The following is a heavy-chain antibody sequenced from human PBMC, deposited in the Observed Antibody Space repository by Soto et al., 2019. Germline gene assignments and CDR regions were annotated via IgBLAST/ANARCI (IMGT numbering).Heavy chain of an antibody. V-gene: IGHV3-48*03. CDR3: ARSFDF. CDR1: GLTFSTYE. CDR2: ISSSGSTI. Sequence: GGSLRLSCAASGLTFSTYEMNWVRQAPGRGLEWVSYISSSGSTIYYADSVKGRFTIARENARNSLYLQMNSLRAEDTAVYYCARSFDFWGQGTLVTVSS. J-gene: IGHJ4*02.